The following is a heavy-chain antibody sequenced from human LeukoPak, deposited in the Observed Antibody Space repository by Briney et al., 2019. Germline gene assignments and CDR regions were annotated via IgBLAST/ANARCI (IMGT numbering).Heavy chain of an antibody. CDR3: ARDLVTVTKGFDI. CDR2: ISYIGST. V-gene: IGHV4-59*11. J-gene: IGHJ3*02. Sequence: SETLSLTCTVSGDSFSSHYWTWIRQPPGKGLEWIGYISYIGSTNYNPSLKSRVTISIDTSKNQFSLKLSSVIAADTAVYYCARDLVTVTKGFDIWGQGTMVGVSS. D-gene: IGHD4-17*01. CDR1: GDSFSSHY.